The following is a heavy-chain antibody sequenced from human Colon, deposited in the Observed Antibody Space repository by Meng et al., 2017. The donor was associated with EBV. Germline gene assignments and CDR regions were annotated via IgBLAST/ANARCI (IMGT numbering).Heavy chain of an antibody. CDR2: IYHSGST. V-gene: IGHV4-30-2*01. Sequence: LQLLALGPGSLNPPQTHSLTCVAYGDSVTHGGYPWSWNRQPPEKGLEWIGYIYHSGSTKCNPSLKSRVTISVDTSKNQFSMKLSSVTAADTAVYYCARDTSTWGNKGLDHWGQGILVTVSS. CDR3: ARDTSTWGNKGLDH. J-gene: IGHJ4*02. D-gene: IGHD7-27*01. CDR1: GDSVTHGGYP.